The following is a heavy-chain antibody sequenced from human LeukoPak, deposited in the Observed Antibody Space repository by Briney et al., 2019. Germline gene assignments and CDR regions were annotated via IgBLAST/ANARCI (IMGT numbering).Heavy chain of an antibody. D-gene: IGHD2-2*01. CDR3: ARDSGFTLGYCSSTSCRPLGGYFDL. J-gene: IGHJ2*01. Sequence: SETLSLTCAVSGGSFSGYYWSWIRQSPGKGLEWIGEINHSGSTNYNPSLKSRVTISVDTSKNQFSLKLSSVTAADTAVYYCARDSGFTLGYCSSTSCRPLGGYFDLWGRGTLVTVSS. CDR2: INHSGST. CDR1: GGSFSGYY. V-gene: IGHV4-34*01.